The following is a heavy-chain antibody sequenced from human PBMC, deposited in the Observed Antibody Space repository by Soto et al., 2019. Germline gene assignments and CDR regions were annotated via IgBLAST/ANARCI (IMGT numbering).Heavy chain of an antibody. CDR2: ISGSGGST. V-gene: IGHV3-23*01. D-gene: IGHD3-16*02. J-gene: IGHJ4*02. CDR1: GFTFSSYA. CDR3: VPGSTFGGVIVDY. Sequence: GGSLRLSCAASGFTFSSYAMSWVRQAPGKGLEWVSAISGSGGSTYYADSVKGRFTISRDNSKNTLYLQMNSLGAEETAVYYCVPGSTFGGVIVDYWGQGTLVTVSS.